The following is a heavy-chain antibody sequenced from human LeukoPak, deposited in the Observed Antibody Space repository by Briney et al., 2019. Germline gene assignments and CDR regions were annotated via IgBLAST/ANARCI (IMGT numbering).Heavy chain of an antibody. J-gene: IGHJ4*02. D-gene: IGHD6-6*01. CDR3: ARGGIAARMVY. V-gene: IGHV4-34*01. CDR1: GGSFSGYY. CDR2: INHSGST. Sequence: SETLSLTRAVYGGSFSGYYWSWIRQPPGKGLEWIGEINHSGSTNYNPSLKSRVTISVDTSKNQFSLKLSSVTAADTAVYYCARGGIAARMVYWGQGTLVTVSS.